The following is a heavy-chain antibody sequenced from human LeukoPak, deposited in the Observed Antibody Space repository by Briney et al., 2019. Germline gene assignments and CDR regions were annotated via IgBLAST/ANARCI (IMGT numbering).Heavy chain of an antibody. Sequence: GASVKVSCKASGYTFTSYGISWVRQAPGQGLEWMGWISAYNGNTNYAQKLQGRVTMTTDTSTSTAYMELRSLRSDDTAVYYCARGWGPQYQLLFSVRPPSPDHWFDPWGQGTLVTVSS. J-gene: IGHJ5*02. CDR1: GYTFTSYG. CDR2: ISAYNGNT. D-gene: IGHD2-2*01. CDR3: ARGWGPQYQLLFSVRPPSPDHWFDP. V-gene: IGHV1-18*01.